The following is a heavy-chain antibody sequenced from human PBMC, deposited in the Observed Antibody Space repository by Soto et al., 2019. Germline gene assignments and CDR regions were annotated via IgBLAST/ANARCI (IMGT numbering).Heavy chain of an antibody. D-gene: IGHD6-6*01. CDR2: IYSGGGT. V-gene: IGHV3-53*01. CDR1: DFTVGNNY. Sequence: HPGGSLRLSCAASDFTVGNNYMTWVRQAPGKGLEWVSVIYSGGGTMYTDSVKGRFTISRDSSKNTLYLQMNSLRAEDTAVYYCAKNFRPYSSSSIHWGQGTLVTVSS. CDR3: AKNFRPYSSSSIH. J-gene: IGHJ4*02.